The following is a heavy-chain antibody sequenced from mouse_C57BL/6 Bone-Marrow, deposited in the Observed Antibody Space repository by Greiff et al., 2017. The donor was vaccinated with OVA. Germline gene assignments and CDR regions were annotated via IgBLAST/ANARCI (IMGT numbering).Heavy chain of an antibody. CDR3: AGDYGSVLYAMDY. CDR1: GYTFTDHT. D-gene: IGHD1-1*01. CDR2: IYPRDGST. Sequence: VQLQQSDAELVKPGASVKISCKVSGYTFTDHTIHWMKQRPEQGLEWIGYIYPRDGSTKYNEKFKGKATLTADKSSSTAYMQLNSLTSEDSAVYFCAGDYGSVLYAMDYWGQGTSVTVSS. J-gene: IGHJ4*01. V-gene: IGHV1-78*01.